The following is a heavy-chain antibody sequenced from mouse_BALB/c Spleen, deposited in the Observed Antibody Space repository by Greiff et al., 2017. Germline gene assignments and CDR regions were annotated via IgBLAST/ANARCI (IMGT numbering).Heavy chain of an antibody. V-gene: IGHV5-9-4*01. CDR1: GFTFSSYA. Sequence: EVKVVESGGGLVKPGGSLKLSCAASGFTFSSYAMSWVRQSPEKRLEWVAEISSGGSYTYYPDTVTGRFTISRANAKNTLYLEMSSLRSEDTAMYYCARDRGYDYWYFDVWGAGTTVTVSS. J-gene: IGHJ1*01. CDR3: ARDRGYDYWYFDV. CDR2: ISSGGSYT. D-gene: IGHD2-2*01.